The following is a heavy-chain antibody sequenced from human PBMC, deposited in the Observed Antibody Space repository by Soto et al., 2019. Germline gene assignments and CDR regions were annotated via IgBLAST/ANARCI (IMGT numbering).Heavy chain of an antibody. CDR3: ARQRPDGSRLDP. Sequence: QVQLQESGPGLVKPSQTLSLTCTVSGGSISSGDYYWSWIRQPPGKVLEWIGYIYYSGSTYYNPYLNSRVTISVDKSKNQFSLKLSSVTAADTAVYYCARQRPDGSRLDPWGQGTLVTVSS. D-gene: IGHD6-13*01. J-gene: IGHJ5*02. CDR1: GGSISSGDYY. V-gene: IGHV4-30-4*01. CDR2: IYYSGST.